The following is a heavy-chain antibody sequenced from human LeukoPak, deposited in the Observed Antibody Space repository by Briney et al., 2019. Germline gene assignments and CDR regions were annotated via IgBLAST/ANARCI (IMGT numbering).Heavy chain of an antibody. CDR2: IWNDGSNK. Sequence: PGGSLRLSCAASGFTFSSYGMHWVRQAPGKGLEWVAVIWNDGSNKYYADSVKGRFTISRDNSKNTLYLQMNSLRAEDTAVYYCARDYDFWSGYYMPTQYCFDYWGQGTLVTVSS. CDR1: GFTFSSYG. D-gene: IGHD3-3*01. CDR3: ARDYDFWSGYYMPTQYCFDY. V-gene: IGHV3-33*01. J-gene: IGHJ4*02.